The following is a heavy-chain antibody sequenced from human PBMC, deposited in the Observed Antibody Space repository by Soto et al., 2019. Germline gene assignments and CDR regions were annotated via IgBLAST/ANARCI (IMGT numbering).Heavy chain of an antibody. D-gene: IGHD1-7*01. V-gene: IGHV1-2*02. CDR3: GRGRSGQLPEFH. J-gene: IGHJ4*02. CDR1: GYTFTGHY. Sequence: SVQVSCKASGYTFTGHYIHWVRQAPEQGPERMGEIGPETGATRYAQKFRGRVTMTRDMSITTVYMELNNMSPDDTSVYYFGRGRSGQLPEFHRGQGNPVTVSS. CDR2: IGPETGAT.